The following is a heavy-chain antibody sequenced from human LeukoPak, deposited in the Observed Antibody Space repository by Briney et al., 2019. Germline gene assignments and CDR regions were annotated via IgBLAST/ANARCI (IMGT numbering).Heavy chain of an antibody. CDR3: ARDRPYSGSADY. CDR2: VSADGTEK. V-gene: IGHV3-30*03. CDR1: RFDFNVYG. J-gene: IGHJ4*02. D-gene: IGHD1-26*01. Sequence: GRSLRLSCLGSRFDFNVYGMHWVRQTPGRGLEWVAVVSADGTEKLYADSVKGRFTISRDNAKNTLFLQMNSLRAEDTAVYYCARDRPYSGSADYWGQGTLVTVSS.